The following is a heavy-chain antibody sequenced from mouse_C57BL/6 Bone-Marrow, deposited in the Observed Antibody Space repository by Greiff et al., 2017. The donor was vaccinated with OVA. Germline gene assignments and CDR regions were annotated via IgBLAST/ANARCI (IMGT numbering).Heavy chain of an antibody. J-gene: IGHJ4*01. V-gene: IGHV1-39*01. D-gene: IGHD2-4*01. CDR3: ARYYYDYDEDAMDY. CDR2: INPNYGTT. Sequence: VHVKQSGPELVKPGASVKISCKASGYSFTDYNMNWVKQSNGKSLEWIGVINPNYGTTSYNQKFKGKATLTVDQSSSTAYMQLNSLTSEDSAVYYCARYYYDYDEDAMDYWGQGTSVTVSS. CDR1: GYSFTDYN.